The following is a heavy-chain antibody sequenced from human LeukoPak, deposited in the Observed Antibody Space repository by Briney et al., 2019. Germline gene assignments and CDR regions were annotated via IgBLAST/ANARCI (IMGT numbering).Heavy chain of an antibody. V-gene: IGHV1-8*01. CDR3: ARGRGPPRRAVAGNLDY. CDR1: GYTFTSYD. J-gene: IGHJ4*02. Sequence: ASVKVSCKASGYTFTSYDINWVRQATGQGLEWMGWMNPNSGNTGYAQKFQGRVTMTRNTSISTAYMELSSLRSEDTAVYYCARGRGPPRRAVAGNLDYWGQGTLVTVSS. CDR2: MNPNSGNT. D-gene: IGHD6-19*01.